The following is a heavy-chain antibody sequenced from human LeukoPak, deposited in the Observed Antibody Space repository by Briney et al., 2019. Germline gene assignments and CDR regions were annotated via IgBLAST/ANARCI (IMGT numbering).Heavy chain of an antibody. CDR2: IYHSGST. D-gene: IGHD2-15*01. J-gene: IGHJ1*01. CDR1: GGSISSGGYS. V-gene: IGHV4-30-2*01. Sequence: PSQTLSLTCAVSGGSISSGGYSWSLIRQPPGKCLEWIGYIYHSGSTYYNPSLKSRVTISVDRSKNQFSLKLSSVTAADTAVYYCARGGSSGGSWGLEYFQHWGQGTLVTVSS. CDR3: ARGGSSGGSWGLEYFQH.